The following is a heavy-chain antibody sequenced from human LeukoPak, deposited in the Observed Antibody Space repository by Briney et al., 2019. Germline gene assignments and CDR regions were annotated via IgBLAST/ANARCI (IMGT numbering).Heavy chain of an antibody. V-gene: IGHV3-74*01. D-gene: IGHD1-14*01. CDR1: EFTFTNYW. Sequence: GGSLRLSCAASEFTFTNYWMHWVRQAPGEGLVWVSRIDNDGSDSIYADSVEGRFTISRDNAKNTVYLQMNGLRADDTAVYYCARGGYHHGFDIWGQGTMVIVSS. J-gene: IGHJ3*02. CDR3: ARGGYHHGFDI. CDR2: IDNDGSDS.